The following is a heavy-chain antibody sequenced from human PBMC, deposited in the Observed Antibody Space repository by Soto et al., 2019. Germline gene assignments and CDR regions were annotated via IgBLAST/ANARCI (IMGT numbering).Heavy chain of an antibody. Sequence: AETLSLTCAVSGGSISSSNWWSWVRQPPVKGLELIWEIYHSVSTNYNPSLKSRVTISVDKSKNQFSLKLSSVTAADTAVYYCARQGPTPWSSGWWPLGPVGSVNYYYYGMDVWGQGTTVTVSS. V-gene: IGHV4-4*02. CDR2: IYHSVST. CDR3: ARQGPTPWSSGWWPLGPVGSVNYYYYGMDV. CDR1: GGSISSSNW. J-gene: IGHJ6*02. D-gene: IGHD6-19*01.